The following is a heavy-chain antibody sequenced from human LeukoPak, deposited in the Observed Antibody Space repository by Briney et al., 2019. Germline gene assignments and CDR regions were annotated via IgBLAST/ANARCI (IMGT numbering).Heavy chain of an antibody. J-gene: IGHJ6*02. V-gene: IGHV3-48*02. CDR1: GFTFSSYS. CDR2: ISSSSSTI. D-gene: IGHD2-15*01. Sequence: RPGGSLRLSCAASGFTFSSYSMNWVRQAPGKGLEWVSYISSSSSTIYYADSVKGRFTISRDNAKNSLYLQTNSLRDEDTAVYYCARTDMGYYYYGMDVWGQGTTVTVSS. CDR3: ARTDMGYYYYGMDV.